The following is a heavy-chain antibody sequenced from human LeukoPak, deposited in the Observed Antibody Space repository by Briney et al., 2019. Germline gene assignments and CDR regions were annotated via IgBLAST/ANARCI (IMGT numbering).Heavy chain of an antibody. CDR1: GFTFSDYW. CDR2: ISYDGSNK. V-gene: IGHV3-30*18. Sequence: GGSLRLSCAASGFTFSDYWMTWVRQAPGKGLEWVAVISYDGSNKYYADSVKGRFTISRDNSKNTLYLQMNSLRAEDTAVYYCAKGRYYYDSSGFDAFDIWGQGTMVTVSS. D-gene: IGHD3-22*01. J-gene: IGHJ3*02. CDR3: AKGRYYYDSSGFDAFDI.